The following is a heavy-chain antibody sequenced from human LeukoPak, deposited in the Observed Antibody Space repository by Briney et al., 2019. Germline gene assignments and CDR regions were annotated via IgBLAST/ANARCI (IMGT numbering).Heavy chain of an antibody. J-gene: IGHJ6*03. CDR3: ARESSGSGSHYYMDV. D-gene: IGHD3-10*01. V-gene: IGHV3-7*01. CDR2: IKQDGSEK. CDR1: GFTFSSYW. Sequence: GGSLRLSCAASGFTFSSYWMSWVRQAPGKGLEWVANIKQDGSEKYYVDSVKGRFTISRDNAKNSLYLKMNSLRAEDTAVYYCARESSGSGSHYYMDVWGKGTTVTISS.